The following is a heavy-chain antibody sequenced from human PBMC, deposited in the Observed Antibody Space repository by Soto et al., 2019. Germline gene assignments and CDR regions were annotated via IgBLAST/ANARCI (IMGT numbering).Heavy chain of an antibody. CDR1: GFTFSSYA. CDR2: ISGSGGST. D-gene: IGHD5-18*01. J-gene: IGHJ6*02. V-gene: IGHV3-23*01. CDR3: AKGRSDAGYRYYYYGMDV. Sequence: GGSLRLSCAASGFTFSSYAMSWVRQAPGKGLEWVSAISGSGGSTYYADSVKGRFTISRDNSKNTLYLQMNSLRAEDTAVYYCAKGRSDAGYRYYYYGMDVWGQGTTVTVS.